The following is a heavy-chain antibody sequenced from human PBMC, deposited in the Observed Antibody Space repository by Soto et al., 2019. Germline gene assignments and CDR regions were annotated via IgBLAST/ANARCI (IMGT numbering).Heavy chain of an antibody. CDR3: AKPPYGDYVPVDS. CDR1: AFSFSSYA. CDR2: MSAGAGST. Sequence: EVQLLESGGGLVQPGGSLRLSCAASAFSFSSYAMSWVRQAPGKGLEWVSSMSAGAGSTFYADSVKGRFTISRDISKNTLYLQMNSLRAEDTAVYYCAKPPYGDYVPVDSWGQGTLVTVSS. J-gene: IGHJ4*02. D-gene: IGHD4-17*01. V-gene: IGHV3-23*01.